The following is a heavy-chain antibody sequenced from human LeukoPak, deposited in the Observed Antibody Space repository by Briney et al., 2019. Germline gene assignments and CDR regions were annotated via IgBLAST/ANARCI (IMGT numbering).Heavy chain of an antibody. CDR2: IISSGNTM. J-gene: IGHJ4*02. Sequence: GGSLRLSCAASGLTFSNYYMNWVRQAPGKGLEWISYIISSGNTMYYADSVKGRFTISRDNAKNSLYLQMNSLRAEDTAVYYCARAPYCSNGICYRTYYFDYWGQGTLVTVSS. V-gene: IGHV3-48*01. CDR1: GLTFSNYY. CDR3: ARAPYCSNGICYRTYYFDY. D-gene: IGHD2-8*01.